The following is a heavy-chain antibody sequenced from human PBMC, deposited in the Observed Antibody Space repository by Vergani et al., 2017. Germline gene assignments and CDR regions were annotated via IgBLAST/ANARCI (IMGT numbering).Heavy chain of an antibody. J-gene: IGHJ6*03. Sequence: QVQLVQSGAEVKKPGSSVKVSCKASGGTFSSYAISWVRQAPGQGLEWMGGIIPIFGTANYAQKFQGRVTITADESTSTAYMELSSLRSEDTAVYYCARSPRGQLLHGPDYYDYYMDVWGKGTTVTVSS. CDR1: GGTFSSYA. D-gene: IGHD2-2*01. V-gene: IGHV1-69*01. CDR3: ARSPRGQLLHGPDYYDYYMDV. CDR2: IIPIFGTA.